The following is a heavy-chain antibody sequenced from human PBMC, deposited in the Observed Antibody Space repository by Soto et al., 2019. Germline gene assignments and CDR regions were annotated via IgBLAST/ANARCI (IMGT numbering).Heavy chain of an antibody. CDR3: ARDRSALLWFGELSHYYYYYGMDV. CDR1: GYTFTSYG. V-gene: IGHV1-18*04. CDR2: ISAYNGNT. J-gene: IGHJ6*02. Sequence: QVQLVQSGAEVKKPGASVKVSCKASGYTFTSYGISWVRQAPGQGLEWMGWISAYNGNTNYAQKLQGRVTMTTDTSTSTAYMELRSLRSDDTAVYYCARDRSALLWFGELSHYYYYYGMDVWGQGTTVTVSS. D-gene: IGHD3-10*01.